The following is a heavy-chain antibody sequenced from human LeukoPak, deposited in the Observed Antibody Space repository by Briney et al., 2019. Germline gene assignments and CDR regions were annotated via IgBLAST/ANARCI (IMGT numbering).Heavy chain of an antibody. CDR2: INPSGGST. D-gene: IGHD2-21*02. J-gene: IGHJ5*02. CDR1: GYTFTSYY. V-gene: IGHV1-46*01. Sequence: GASVKVSCKASGYTFTSYYMHWVRQAPGQGLEWMGIINPSGGSTSYAQKFQGRVTMTRDMSTSTVYMELSSLRSEDTAVYYCARFGHPTVRKEILRCGGDCPYSGWFDPWGQGTLVTVSS. CDR3: ARFGHPTVRKEILRCGGDCPYSGWFDP.